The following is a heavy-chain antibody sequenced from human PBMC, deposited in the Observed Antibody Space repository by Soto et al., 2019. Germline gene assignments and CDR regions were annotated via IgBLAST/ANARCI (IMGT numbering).Heavy chain of an antibody. D-gene: IGHD2-15*01. CDR1: GGSFSGYY. CDR2: INHSGST. Sequence: SETLSLTCAVYGGSFSGYYWSWIRQPPGKGLEWIGEINHSGSTNYNPSLKSRVTISVDTSKNQFSLKLSSVTAADTAVYYCARGVIVVVVATYMDVWGKGTTVTVSS. V-gene: IGHV4-34*01. J-gene: IGHJ6*03. CDR3: ARGVIVVVVATYMDV.